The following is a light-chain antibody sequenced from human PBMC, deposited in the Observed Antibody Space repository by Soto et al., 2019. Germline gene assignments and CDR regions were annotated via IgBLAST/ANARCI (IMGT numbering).Light chain of an antibody. CDR3: SSFGGSNDVL. Sequence: QSALTQPASVSGSPGQSITISCTGTSSDVGGYNYVSWYRQHPGKAPQLMIYEVSNRPAGVSNRFSGSKSGNTASLTISGLQAEDEADYYCSSFGGSNDVLFGGGTKVTVL. CDR1: SSDVGGYNY. CDR2: EVS. V-gene: IGLV2-14*01. J-gene: IGLJ2*01.